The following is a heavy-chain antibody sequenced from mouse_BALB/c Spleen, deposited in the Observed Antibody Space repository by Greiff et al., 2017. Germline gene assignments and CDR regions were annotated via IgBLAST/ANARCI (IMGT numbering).Heavy chain of an antibody. J-gene: IGHJ3*01. V-gene: IGHV5-17*02. Sequence: EVNVVESGGGLVQPGGSRKLSCAASGFTFSSFGMYWVRQAPEKGLEWVAYISSGSSTIYYADTVKGRFTISRDNPKNTLFLQMTSLRSEDTAMYYCARYGYDTWFAYWGQGTLVTVSA. D-gene: IGHD2-2*01. CDR2: ISSGSSTI. CDR1: GFTFSSFG. CDR3: ARYGYDTWFAY.